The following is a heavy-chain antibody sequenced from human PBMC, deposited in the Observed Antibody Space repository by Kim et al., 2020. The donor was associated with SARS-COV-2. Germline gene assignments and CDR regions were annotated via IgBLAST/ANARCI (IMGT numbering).Heavy chain of an antibody. Sequence: YYNPSLKSRVTISVETSKNQFSLKLSSVTAADTAVYYCARHILGQQLDYWGQGTLVTVSS. J-gene: IGHJ4*02. V-gene: IGHV4-39*01. CDR3: ARHILGQQLDY. D-gene: IGHD6-13*01.